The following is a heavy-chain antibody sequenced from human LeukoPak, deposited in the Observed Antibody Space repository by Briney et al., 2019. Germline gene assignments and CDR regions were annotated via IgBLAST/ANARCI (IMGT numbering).Heavy chain of an antibody. J-gene: IGHJ5*02. Sequence: ASVKVSCKASGYTFTGYYMHWVRQAPGQGLEWMGWINPNSGGTNYAQKFQGRVTMTRDTSISTAYMELSRLRSDDTAVYYCARDGSGSYDNLANWFDAWGQGTLVTVSS. CDR3: ARDGSGSYDNLANWFDA. D-gene: IGHD3-10*01. V-gene: IGHV1-2*02. CDR1: GYTFTGYY. CDR2: INPNSGGT.